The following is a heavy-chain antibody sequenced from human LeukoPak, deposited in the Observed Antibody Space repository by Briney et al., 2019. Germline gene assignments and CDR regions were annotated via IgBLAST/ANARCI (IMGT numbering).Heavy chain of an antibody. Sequence: ASVKVSCRASGYTFTAYYMHWVGQAPGQGLEGMGGTNLNSGGTNYAQKFQGRVTMTRDTSISTAYMELSRLRPDDTAVYYCARPVAGYPLFGMNGGDAFDIWGQGTMVTVSS. CDR1: GYTFTAYY. CDR3: ARPVAGYPLFGMNGGDAFDI. CDR2: TNLNSGGT. V-gene: IGHV1-2*02. D-gene: IGHD6-19*01. J-gene: IGHJ3*02.